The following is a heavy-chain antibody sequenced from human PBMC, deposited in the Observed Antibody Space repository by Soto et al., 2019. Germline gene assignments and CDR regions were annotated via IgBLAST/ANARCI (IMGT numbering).Heavy chain of an antibody. J-gene: IGHJ6*02. V-gene: IGHV1-18*01. D-gene: IGHD2-21*02. CDR2: ISGYDGRT. CDR3: AREGDVPYYYYGMDV. Sequence: QVHLVQSGAEVKKPGASVKVSCKTSGYTFTSYGISWVRQAPGQGLEWLGWISGYDGRTNLPQKVQDRVTMTTDTSTSTVYMELRSLRSDDTAVYYCAREGDVPYYYYGMDVWGQGTTVTVSS. CDR1: GYTFTSYG.